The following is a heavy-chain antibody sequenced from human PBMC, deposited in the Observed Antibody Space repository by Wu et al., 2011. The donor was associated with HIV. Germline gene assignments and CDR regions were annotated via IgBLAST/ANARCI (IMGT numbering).Heavy chain of an antibody. CDR2: IIPFLDTT. Sequence: QVQLVQSGAEVKKPGPSMKVSCKVSGGTFSSYSFSWVRQAPGQGLEWMGRIIPFLDTTNYAPKFQGRVTITADESTSTAYMELSSLGSEDTAVYYCAIWSGSQGPYYYYYMDVWGKGTTVTVSS. D-gene: IGHD3-3*01. V-gene: IGHV1-69*11. J-gene: IGHJ6*03. CDR1: GGTFSSYS. CDR3: AIWSGSQGPYYYYYMDV.